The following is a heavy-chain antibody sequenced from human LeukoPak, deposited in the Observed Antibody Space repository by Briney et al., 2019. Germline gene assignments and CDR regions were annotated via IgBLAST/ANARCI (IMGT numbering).Heavy chain of an antibody. D-gene: IGHD5-18*01. V-gene: IGHV3-30-3*01. J-gene: IGHJ6*02. Sequence: PGGSLRLSCAASGFTFSSYAMHWVRQAPGKGLEWVAVISYDGSNKYYADSVKGRFTISRDNAKNSLYLQMNSLRAEDTAVYYCARGLLQLWSLDYGMDVWGQGTTVTVSS. CDR3: ARGLLQLWSLDYGMDV. CDR2: ISYDGSNK. CDR1: GFTFSSYA.